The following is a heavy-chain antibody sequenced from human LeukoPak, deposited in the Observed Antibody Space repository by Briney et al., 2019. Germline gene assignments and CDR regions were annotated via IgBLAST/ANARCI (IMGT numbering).Heavy chain of an antibody. CDR2: INHSGST. J-gene: IGHJ5*02. CDR3: ARAQYYDILSGNFNNNWFDP. D-gene: IGHD3-9*01. Sequence: SETLSLTCAVYGGSLSGYYWSWIRQSPGKGLEWIGEINHSGSTNYNLSLKSRVTISVDTSKNQFSLKLSSVTAADTAVYYCARAQYYDILSGNFNNNWFDPWGQGTRVTVSS. V-gene: IGHV4-34*01. CDR1: GGSLSGYY.